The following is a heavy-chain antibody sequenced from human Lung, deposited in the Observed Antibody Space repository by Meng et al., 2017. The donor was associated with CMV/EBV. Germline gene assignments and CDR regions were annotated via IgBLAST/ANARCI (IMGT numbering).Heavy chain of an antibody. Sequence: SCVASGFTLVRYHMHWVRQAPGKGLEWVAFIWYDGGNKFYADSVKGRFTISRDNSKNTLYLQMNNVGADDAAIYFCARPRYDTSHYPVYYYGMDVWXLGTXVTVSS. D-gene: IGHD3-22*01. CDR2: IWYDGGNK. V-gene: IGHV3-33*01. CDR3: ARPRYDTSHYPVYYYGMDV. J-gene: IGHJ6*02. CDR1: GFTLVRYH.